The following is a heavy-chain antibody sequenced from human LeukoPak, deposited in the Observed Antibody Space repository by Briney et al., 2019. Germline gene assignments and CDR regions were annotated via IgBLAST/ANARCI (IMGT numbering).Heavy chain of an antibody. CDR2: ISGSAGST. J-gene: IGHJ4*02. D-gene: IGHD2-2*01. Sequence: GGSLRLSCAASGFTFNNYFMTWVRQAPGKGLEWVSTISGSAGSTYYADFVKGLFTISRDNSRNTLYLQMNSLGADDTAVYYCARYCSGASCYLGLDYWGQGTLVTVSS. CDR3: ARYCSGASCYLGLDY. CDR1: GFTFNNYF. V-gene: IGHV3-23*01.